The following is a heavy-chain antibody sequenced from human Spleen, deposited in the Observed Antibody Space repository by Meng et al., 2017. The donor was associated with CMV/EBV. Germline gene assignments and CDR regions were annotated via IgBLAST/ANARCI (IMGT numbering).Heavy chain of an antibody. J-gene: IGHJ4*02. V-gene: IGHV3-48*04. Sequence: GESLKISCEASGFSFSVYSMNWFRQAPGKGLEWVSYISSSSSNIYYADSVEGRFTISRDNAKNSLYLQMNSLRAEDTAVYYCAKVTGTTDYWGQGTRVTVSS. CDR3: AKVTGTTDY. CDR1: GFSFSVYS. CDR2: ISSSSSNI. D-gene: IGHD1-20*01.